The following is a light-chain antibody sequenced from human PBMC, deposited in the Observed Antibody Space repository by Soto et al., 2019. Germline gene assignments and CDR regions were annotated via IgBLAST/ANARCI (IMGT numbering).Light chain of an antibody. Sequence: EIVLTQSPGTLSLSPGERATLSCRASQSISSTELAWYQHRPGQAPRLRIYAASSRATGIPARFSGSGSGTDFTLASSGLEPADLGVYYCQQRHNWPITFGQGTRLEIK. CDR1: QSISSTE. CDR2: AAS. J-gene: IGKJ5*01. CDR3: QQRHNWPIT. V-gene: IGKV3D-20*02.